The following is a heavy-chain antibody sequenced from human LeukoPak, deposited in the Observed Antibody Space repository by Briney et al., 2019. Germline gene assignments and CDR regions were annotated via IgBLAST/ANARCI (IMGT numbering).Heavy chain of an antibody. CDR1: GGSISSYY. Sequence: SETLSLTXTVSGGSISSYYWSWIRQPPGKGLEWIGYIYYSGSTNYNPSLKSRVTISVDTSKNQFSLKLSSVTAADTAVYYCARDGDYGDYDYWGQGTLVTVSS. CDR3: ARDGDYGDYDY. D-gene: IGHD4-17*01. J-gene: IGHJ4*02. CDR2: IYYSGST. V-gene: IGHV4-59*01.